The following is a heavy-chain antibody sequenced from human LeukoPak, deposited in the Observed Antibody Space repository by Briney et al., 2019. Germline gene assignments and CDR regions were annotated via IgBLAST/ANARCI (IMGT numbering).Heavy chain of an antibody. CDR2: ISTSGST. V-gene: IGHV4-61*02. CDR3: AREGGGCSGGSCYSAKYYFDY. CDR1: GGSISSGSYF. D-gene: IGHD2-15*01. Sequence: PSQTLSLTXTVSGGSISSGSYFWSWIRQPAGKGLEWIGRISTSGSTNYNPSLKSRVTISVDTSKNEFSLKLSSVTAADTAVYYCAREGGGCSGGSCYSAKYYFDYWGQGTLVTVSS. J-gene: IGHJ4*02.